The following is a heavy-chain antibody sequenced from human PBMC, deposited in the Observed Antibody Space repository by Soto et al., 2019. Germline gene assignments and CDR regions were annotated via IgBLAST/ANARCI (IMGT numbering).Heavy chain of an antibody. CDR3: ARDQPYYDFWSGYYVLDY. J-gene: IGHJ4*02. CDR2: IKQDGSEK. D-gene: IGHD3-3*01. Sequence: GGSLRLSCAASGFTFSSYWMSWVRQAPGKGLEWVANIKQDGSEKYYVDSVKGRFTISRDNAKNSLYLQMNSLRAEDTAVYYCARDQPYYDFWSGYYVLDYWGQGTLVTVSS. CDR1: GFTFSSYW. V-gene: IGHV3-7*03.